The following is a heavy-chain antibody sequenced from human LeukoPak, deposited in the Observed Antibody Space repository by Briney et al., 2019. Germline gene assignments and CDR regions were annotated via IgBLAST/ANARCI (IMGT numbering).Heavy chain of an antibody. V-gene: IGHV7-4-1*02. J-gene: IGHJ4*02. Sequence: ASVKVSCKASGYTFTSYAMNWVRQAPGQGLEWMGWINTGNPTYAQGFTGRFVFSLDTSVSTAYLQISSLKAEDTAVYYCARESPYYYDSSDYSGEPDYWGQGTLVTVSS. D-gene: IGHD3-22*01. CDR1: GYTFTSYA. CDR3: ARESPYYYDSSDYSGEPDY. CDR2: INTGNP.